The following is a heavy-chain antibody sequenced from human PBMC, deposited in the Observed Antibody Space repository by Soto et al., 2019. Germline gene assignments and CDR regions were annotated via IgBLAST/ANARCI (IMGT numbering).Heavy chain of an antibody. CDR1: GVSFGNNYYY. V-gene: IGHV4-39*01. D-gene: IGHD2-8*01. J-gene: IGHJ4*02. CDR2: VYYRGRS. CDR3: VSQRASVLTLAYFDY. Sequence: ETLYLTCTVSGVSFGNNYYYWGWIRPSPGKGLEWIGSVYYRGRSYSKSSAKSRVTISVDTSKNQFSLNLNSVTASDAAVYFCVSQRASVLTLAYFDYWGPGALVTVSS.